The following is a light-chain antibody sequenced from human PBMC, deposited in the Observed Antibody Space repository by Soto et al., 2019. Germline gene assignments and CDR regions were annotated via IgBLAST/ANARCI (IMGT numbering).Light chain of an antibody. Sequence: QSVLTQPPSASGSPGQSVTISCTGTSSDVGGYNYVSWYQQYPGRAPKLMIYEVTKRPPGVPDCFSGSKSGNTASLTVSGLQAEDEADYYCSSYAASNNFYFVFGGGTQLTVL. CDR3: SSYAASNNFYFV. CDR2: EVT. V-gene: IGLV2-8*01. J-gene: IGLJ3*02. CDR1: SSDVGGYNY.